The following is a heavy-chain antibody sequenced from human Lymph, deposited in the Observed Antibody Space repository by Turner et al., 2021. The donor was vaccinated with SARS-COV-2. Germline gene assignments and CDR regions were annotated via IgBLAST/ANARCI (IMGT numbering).Heavy chain of an antibody. CDR2: IYYRGST. CDR3: ARDNCGGDCYPDDYYGMYV. V-gene: IGHV4-59*01. J-gene: IGHJ6*02. D-gene: IGHD2-21*02. Sequence: VQLQESGPGLVKPSETLSLTCTVSGGPISSYYWSWIRQPPGKGLEWIAYIYYRGSTNYNPSLKSRVTISVDTSKNQFSLKLSSVTAADTAMYYCARDNCGGDCYPDDYYGMYVWGQGTTVTVSS. CDR1: GGPISSYY.